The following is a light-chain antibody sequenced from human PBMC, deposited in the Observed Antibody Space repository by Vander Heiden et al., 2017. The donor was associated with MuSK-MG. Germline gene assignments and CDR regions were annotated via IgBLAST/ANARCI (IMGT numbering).Light chain of an antibody. J-gene: IGKJ2*01. CDR2: AAS. CDR1: QTISSY. V-gene: IGKV1-39*01. CDR3: QQSDSIPYT. Sequence: DIQMTQAPSSLSTSVGERVTINCRASQTISSYLNWYQQKPGKAPKLLISAASSLQSGVPSRFSGGGSGTDYTLTISSLEPEDFATYYCQQSDSIPYTFGQGTKLEIK.